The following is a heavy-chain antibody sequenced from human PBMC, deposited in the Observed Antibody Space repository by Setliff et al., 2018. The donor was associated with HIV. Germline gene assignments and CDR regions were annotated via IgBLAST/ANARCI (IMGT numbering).Heavy chain of an antibody. CDR2: STPIFGTT. J-gene: IGHJ6*03. V-gene: IGHV1-69*13. D-gene: IGHD3-10*01. CDR1: GGTFSRNP. Sequence: VKVSCKASGGTFSRNPISWVRQAPGQGLEWMGGSTPIFGTTKYAQKFQGRVTITADESRTTGYLDLNSLRSEDTAVYYCATAGEMATIGYSYYYMGGCGKESRVGVSS. CDR3: ATAGEMATIGYSYYYMGG.